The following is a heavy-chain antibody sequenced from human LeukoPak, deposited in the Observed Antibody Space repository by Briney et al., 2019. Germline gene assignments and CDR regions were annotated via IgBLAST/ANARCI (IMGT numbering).Heavy chain of an antibody. J-gene: IGHJ5*02. Sequence: PSETLSLTCAVSGYSISSGYYWGWIRQPPGKGLEWIGSIYHSGSTYYNPSLKSRVTISVDTSKNQFSLKLSSVPAADTAVYYWARALGYDFWSVYYTGNWFDPWGQGTLVTVSS. CDR1: GYSISSGYY. CDR3: ARALGYDFWSVYYTGNWFDP. CDR2: IYHSGST. V-gene: IGHV4-38-2*01. D-gene: IGHD3-3*01.